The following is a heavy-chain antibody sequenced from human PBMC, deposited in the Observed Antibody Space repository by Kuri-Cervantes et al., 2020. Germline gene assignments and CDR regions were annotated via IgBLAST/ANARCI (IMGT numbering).Heavy chain of an antibody. J-gene: IGHJ6*03. Sequence: GESLKISCAVSGLTFSNLWMTWVRQAPGRGLEWVANIKQDGSEKKYLDSVKGRFTISRDNSKNSLYLQMNSLRAEDTAVYYCAREAFEVWAYYYYYMDVWGKGTTVTVSS. CDR2: IKQDGSEK. V-gene: IGHV3-7*01. D-gene: IGHD3-9*01. CDR3: AREAFEVWAYYYYYMDV. CDR1: GLTFSNLW.